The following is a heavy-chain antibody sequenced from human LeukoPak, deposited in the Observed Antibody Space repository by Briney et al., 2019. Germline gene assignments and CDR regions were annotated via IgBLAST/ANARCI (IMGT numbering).Heavy chain of an antibody. CDR1: GGSISSSSYY. CDR3: ARHDSSGYTLNAFDI. Sequence: PSETLSLTCTVSGGSISSSSYYWGWIRQPPGKGLEWIGSIYYSGSTYYNPSLKSRVTISVDTSKNQFSLKLSSVTAADTAVYYCARHDSSGYTLNAFDIWGQGTMVTVSS. CDR2: IYYSGST. J-gene: IGHJ3*02. D-gene: IGHD3-22*01. V-gene: IGHV4-39*01.